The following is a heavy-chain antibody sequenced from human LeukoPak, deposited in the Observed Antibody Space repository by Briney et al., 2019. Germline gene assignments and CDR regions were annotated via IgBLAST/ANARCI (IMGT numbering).Heavy chain of an antibody. J-gene: IGHJ4*02. D-gene: IGHD2-2*01. Sequence: PSETLSLTCTVSGGSISSSSYYWGWIRQPPGKGLEWIGRIYTSGSTNYNPSLKSRVTMSVDTSKNLFSLKVSSVTAADTAVYYCAREAYQLISGRGFDYWGQGTLVTVSS. V-gene: IGHV4-39*07. CDR2: IYTSGST. CDR3: AREAYQLISGRGFDY. CDR1: GGSISSSSYY.